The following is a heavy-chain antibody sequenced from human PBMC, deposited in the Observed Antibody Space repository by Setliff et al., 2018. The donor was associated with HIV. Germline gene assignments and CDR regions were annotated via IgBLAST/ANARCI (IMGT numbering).Heavy chain of an antibody. CDR2: MYDGGST. V-gene: IGHV3-53*01. CDR3: AKGSGFYDY. J-gene: IGHJ4*02. D-gene: IGHD3-22*01. CDR1: GFTVSSNY. Sequence: HPGGSLRLSCTVSGFTVSSNYMTWVRQAPGKGLEWVALMYDGGSTYYADSVKGRFTITRDISKNTLDLQVNSLRVDDTAVYYCAKGSGFYDYWGQGTLVTVSS.